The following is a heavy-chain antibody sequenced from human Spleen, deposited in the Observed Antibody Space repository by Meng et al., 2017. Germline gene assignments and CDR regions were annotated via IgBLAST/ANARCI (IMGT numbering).Heavy chain of an antibody. J-gene: IGHJ6*02. CDR3: ARGGCSSTNCYAAYYYGMDV. D-gene: IGHD2-2*01. CDR2: IDPKSGDT. V-gene: IGHV1-2*06. CDR1: GYNFPDYW. Sequence: ASVKVSCKPSGYNFPDYWLHWVRRAPGQGLEWMGRIDPKSGDTHYAQRFQGRVTMTGDTSISTAYMELSGLRSDDTAMYYCARGGCSSTNCYAAYYYGMDVWGQGTTVTVSS.